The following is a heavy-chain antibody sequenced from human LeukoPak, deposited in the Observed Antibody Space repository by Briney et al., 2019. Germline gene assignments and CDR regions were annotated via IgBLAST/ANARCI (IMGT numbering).Heavy chain of an antibody. V-gene: IGHV4-39*07. Sequence: SETLSLTCTVSGGSISSSSYYWGWIRQPPGKGLEWIGSIYYSGSTYYNPSLKSRVTISVDTSKNQFSPKLSSVTAADTAVYYCARGYCTNAVCSLGPTQAWGQGTLVTVSS. J-gene: IGHJ4*02. CDR3: ARGYCTNAVCSLGPTQA. CDR2: IYYSGST. CDR1: GGSISSSSYY. D-gene: IGHD2-8*01.